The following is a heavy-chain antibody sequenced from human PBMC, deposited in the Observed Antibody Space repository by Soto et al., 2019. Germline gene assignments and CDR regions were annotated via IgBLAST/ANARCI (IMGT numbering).Heavy chain of an antibody. J-gene: IGHJ6*02. D-gene: IGHD2-21*02. V-gene: IGHV4-59*01. Sequence: PSETPSLTCTVSVGSLGSYYWSWIRQPPGKGLEWIGYVFYTGRANYNPSLTRRVSISLDTSNYQFSLKLSKVTAAQTAVYYCARDGDGRMTKNPYYYNGIDVWGPGNTVTVSS. CDR2: VFYTGRA. CDR1: VGSLGSYY. CDR3: ARDGDGRMTKNPYYYNGIDV.